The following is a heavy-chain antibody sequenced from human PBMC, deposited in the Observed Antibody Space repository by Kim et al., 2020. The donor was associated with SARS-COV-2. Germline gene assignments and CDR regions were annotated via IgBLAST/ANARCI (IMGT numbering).Heavy chain of an antibody. CDR2: INPSGGST. Sequence: ASVKVSCKASGYTFTSYYMHWVRQAPGQGLEWMGIINPSGGSTSYAQKFQGRVTMTRDTSTSTVYMELSSLRSEDTAVYYCARVDPAATGQTNYGMDVWGQGTTVTVSS. J-gene: IGHJ6*02. D-gene: IGHD2-2*01. CDR3: ARVDPAATGQTNYGMDV. V-gene: IGHV1-46*01. CDR1: GYTFTSYY.